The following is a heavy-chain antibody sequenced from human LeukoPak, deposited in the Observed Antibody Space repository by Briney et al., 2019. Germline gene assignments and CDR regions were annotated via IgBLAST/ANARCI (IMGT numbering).Heavy chain of an antibody. Sequence: GGSLQISCRGSGYSFITHWIGWVRQMPGKGLEWMGIIYPADSETRYSLSFQGQVTISADKSTNTAYLQWHSLKASDTAIYYCARHTQPFYYYYGMDVWGQGTTVTVSS. D-gene: IGHD2-15*01. CDR2: IYPADSET. V-gene: IGHV5-51*01. CDR1: GYSFITHW. J-gene: IGHJ6*02. CDR3: ARHTQPFYYYYGMDV.